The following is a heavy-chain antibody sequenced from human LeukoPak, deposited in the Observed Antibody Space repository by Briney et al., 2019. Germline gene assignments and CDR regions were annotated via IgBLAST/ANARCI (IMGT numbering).Heavy chain of an antibody. CDR1: EFSFSSYE. V-gene: IGHV3-48*03. D-gene: IGHD6-25*01. J-gene: IGHJ4*02. CDR2: ISSSGSPI. CDR3: ARVSYSGGVY. Sequence: PGRSLRLSCTASEFSFSSYEISWVRQAPGKGLEWVSYISSSGSPIYYADSVKGRFTISRDNAKNSVYLQLNSLRAEDTAVYYCARVSYSGGVYWGQGTLVTVSS.